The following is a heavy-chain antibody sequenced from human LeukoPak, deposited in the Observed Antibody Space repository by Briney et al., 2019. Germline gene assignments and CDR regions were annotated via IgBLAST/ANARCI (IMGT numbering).Heavy chain of an antibody. D-gene: IGHD1-1*01. CDR1: GYTFTSYY. J-gene: IGHJ4*02. Sequence: ASVKVSCKASGYTFTSYYMHWVRQAPGQGLEWMGIINPSGGSTSYAQKFQGRVTMTRDTSTSTAYMELSSLRSEDTAVYYCARGRTGTNPPAQKITYRWTHGYPYYWGQATLVTVSS. CDR2: INPSGGST. CDR3: ARGRTGTNPPAQKITYRWTHGYPYY. V-gene: IGHV1-46*01.